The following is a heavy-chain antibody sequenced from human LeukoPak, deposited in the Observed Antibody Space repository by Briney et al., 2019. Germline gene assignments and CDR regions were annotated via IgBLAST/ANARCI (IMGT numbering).Heavy chain of an antibody. V-gene: IGHV4-59*01. Sequence: PSETLSLTCTVSGGSISSYYWSWIRQPPGKGLEWIGYIYYSGSTNYNPSLKSRVTISVDTSKNQFSLKLSSVTAADTAVYYCARVRPSSGGTGYFDYWGQGTLVTVSS. CDR3: ARVRPSSGGTGYFDY. J-gene: IGHJ4*02. D-gene: IGHD6-19*01. CDR1: GGSISSYY. CDR2: IYYSGST.